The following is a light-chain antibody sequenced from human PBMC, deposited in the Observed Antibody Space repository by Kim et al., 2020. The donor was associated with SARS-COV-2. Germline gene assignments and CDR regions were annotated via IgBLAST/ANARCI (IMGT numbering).Light chain of an antibody. CDR1: SSGNKR. Sequence: PGKQARVSGGGDSSGNKRGVRYQQKSGQAPVLVIYYDSDRPSGIPERFSGSNSGNTATLTISRVEAGDEADYYCQVWDSSSDNRVVFGGGTQLTVL. CDR3: QVWDSSSDNRVV. J-gene: IGLJ2*01. V-gene: IGLV3-21*04. CDR2: YDS.